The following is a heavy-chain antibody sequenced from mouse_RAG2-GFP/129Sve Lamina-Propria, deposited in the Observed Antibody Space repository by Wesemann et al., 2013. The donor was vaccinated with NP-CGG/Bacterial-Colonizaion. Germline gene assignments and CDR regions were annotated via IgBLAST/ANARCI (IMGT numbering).Heavy chain of an antibody. Sequence: GASVKISCKASGYSFTGYYMNWVKQSPEKSLEWIGEINPSTGGTTYNQKFKAKATLTVDKSSSTAYMQLKSLTSEDSAVYYCARRGYFDYWGQGTTLTVSS. V-gene: IGHV1-42*01. CDR3: ARRGYFDY. CDR2: INPSTGGT. J-gene: IGHJ2*01. CDR1: GYSFTGYY.